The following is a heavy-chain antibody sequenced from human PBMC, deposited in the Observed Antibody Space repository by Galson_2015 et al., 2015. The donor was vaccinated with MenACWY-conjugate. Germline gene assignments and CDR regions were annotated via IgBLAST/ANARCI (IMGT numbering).Heavy chain of an antibody. CDR1: GFTVSSNY. CDR3: ARGKRLSGYMDV. D-gene: IGHD3-3*01. Sequence: SLRLSCAASGFTVSSNYMSWVRQAPGKGLEWVSIIYSDGSTYYADSVKGRFTISRDNSKNTLYLQMNSLRAEDTAVYYCARGKRLSGYMDVWGKGTTVTVSS. J-gene: IGHJ6*03. CDR2: IYSDGST. V-gene: IGHV3-53*01.